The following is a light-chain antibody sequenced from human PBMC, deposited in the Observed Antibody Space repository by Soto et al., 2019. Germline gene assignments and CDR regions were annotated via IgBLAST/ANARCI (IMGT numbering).Light chain of an antibody. Sequence: QPVLTQPPSVSGAPGQRVTISCTGSSSNIGAGYDVHWYQQLPGTAPKLLIYGNSNRPSGVPDRFSGSKSGTSASLAITGLQAEDEADYYCQSYDSSLSGFVVFGGGTKLTAL. CDR3: QSYDSSLSGFVV. V-gene: IGLV1-40*01. CDR2: GNS. J-gene: IGLJ2*01. CDR1: SSNIGAGYD.